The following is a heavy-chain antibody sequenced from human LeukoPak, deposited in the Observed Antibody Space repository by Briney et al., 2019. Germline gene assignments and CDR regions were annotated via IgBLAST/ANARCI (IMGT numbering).Heavy chain of an antibody. CDR3: AKAAGGFSYYNWFDP. CDR1: GGPISSGSYY. J-gene: IGHJ5*02. CDR2: VDSSGNT. V-gene: IGHV4-61*09. Sequence: SVTLSLTCTVSGGPISSGSYYWSWLRQSAGNRLVWIGHVDSSGNTNYNPSIESRVTMSVATSKNQFSLKRASVTAADTAIYYCAKAAGGFSYYNWFDPWGQGTLVTVSS. D-gene: IGHD5-18*01.